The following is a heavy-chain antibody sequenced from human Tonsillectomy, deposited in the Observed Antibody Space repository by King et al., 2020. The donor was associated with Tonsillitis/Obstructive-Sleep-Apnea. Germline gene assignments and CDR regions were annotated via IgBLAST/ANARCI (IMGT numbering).Heavy chain of an antibody. V-gene: IGHV3-30*18. CDR3: AKLATVNIFDY. Sequence: VQLVESGGGVVQPGRSLRLSCAASGFTFSSYGMHWVRQAPGKGLGGVAVLSYDGSNNYIADSVKGRFTISRDNSKNTLYMQMNSLRAEDTAVYYCAKLATVNIFDYWGQGILVTVSS. D-gene: IGHD5-24*01. CDR1: GFTFSSYG. CDR2: LSYDGSNN. J-gene: IGHJ4*02.